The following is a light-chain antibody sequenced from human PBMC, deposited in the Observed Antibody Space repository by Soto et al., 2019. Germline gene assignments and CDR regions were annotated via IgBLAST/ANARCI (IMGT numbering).Light chain of an antibody. V-gene: IGKV3-20*01. Sequence: EIVLTQSPGFLSLSPGERATLSCRASQSVSNTYLAWYQQKPGQAPRLLIYGTSSRATDIPDRFSGSGSGTDFTLTISRLEPEDFALYYCQQYATSPVLYTFGQGTQLEIK. CDR1: QSVSNTY. CDR2: GTS. J-gene: IGKJ2*01. CDR3: QQYATSPVLYT.